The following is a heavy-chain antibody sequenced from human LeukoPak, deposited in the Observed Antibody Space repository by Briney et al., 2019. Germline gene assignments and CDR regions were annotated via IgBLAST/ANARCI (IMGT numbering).Heavy chain of an antibody. CDR3: ARDLFGMAYYFDY. CDR2: ISSSGTTI. J-gene: IGHJ4*02. V-gene: IGHV3-11*01. CDR1: GFTFSDYY. Sequence: GGSLRLSCAASGFTFSDYYMSWIRQAPGKGLEWVSYISSSGTTIYYADSVKGRFTISRDNAKNLLYLQMNSLRAEDTAVYYCARDLFGMAYYFDYWGQGTLVTVSS. D-gene: IGHD3-16*01.